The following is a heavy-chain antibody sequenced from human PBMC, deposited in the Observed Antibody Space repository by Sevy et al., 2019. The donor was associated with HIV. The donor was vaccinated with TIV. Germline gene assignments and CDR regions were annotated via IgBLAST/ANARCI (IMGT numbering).Heavy chain of an antibody. V-gene: IGHV4-34*01. Sequence: SETLSLTCAVYGGSFSGYYWSWIRQPPGKGLEWIGEINHSGSTNYNPFLKSRVTISVDTSKNQFSLNLSPVTAADTAVYYCARWGYGGTDYWFDPWGQGTLVTVSS. CDR2: INHSGST. J-gene: IGHJ5*02. CDR1: GGSFSGYY. D-gene: IGHD1-26*01. CDR3: ARWGYGGTDYWFDP.